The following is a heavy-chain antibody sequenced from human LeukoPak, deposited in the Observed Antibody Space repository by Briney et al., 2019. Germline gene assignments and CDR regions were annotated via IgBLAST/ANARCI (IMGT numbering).Heavy chain of an antibody. D-gene: IGHD1-20*01. CDR2: VHYTGST. J-gene: IGHJ5*02. Sequence: SETLSLTCTVSGGSITSYYWNWIRQPPEKGLEWIGFVHYTGSTNYNPSLKSRVTISVDTSKNQFSLKLSSVTAADTAVYYCATWYLSRFDPWGQGTLVTVSS. V-gene: IGHV4-59*08. CDR3: ATWYLSRFDP. CDR1: GGSITSYY.